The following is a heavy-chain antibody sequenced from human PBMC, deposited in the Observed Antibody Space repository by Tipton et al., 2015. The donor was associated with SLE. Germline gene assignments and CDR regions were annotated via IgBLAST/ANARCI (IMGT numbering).Heavy chain of an antibody. CDR3: AGGNFSLNY. Sequence: LRLSCTVSGGSISSYYWSWIRQPPGKGLEWIGYIYYSGSTNYNPSLKSRVTISVDTSKDQFSLKLSSVTAADAAVYYCAGGNFSLNYWGQGTLATVSS. CDR2: IYYSGST. D-gene: IGHD3-16*01. V-gene: IGHV4-59*08. CDR1: GGSISSYY. J-gene: IGHJ4*02.